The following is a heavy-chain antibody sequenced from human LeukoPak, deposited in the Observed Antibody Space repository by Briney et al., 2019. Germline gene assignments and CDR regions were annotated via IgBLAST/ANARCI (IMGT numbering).Heavy chain of an antibody. V-gene: IGHV4-34*01. CDR1: GGSFSGYY. CDR3: ARLRRGYSSSHTYFDY. D-gene: IGHD5-12*01. Sequence: PSETLSLTCAVYGGSFSGYYWSWIRQPPGKGLEWIGEINHSGSTNYNPSLKSRVTISVDTSKNQFSLKLSSVTAADTAVYYCARLRRGYSSSHTYFDYWGQGTLVTVSS. CDR2: INHSGST. J-gene: IGHJ4*02.